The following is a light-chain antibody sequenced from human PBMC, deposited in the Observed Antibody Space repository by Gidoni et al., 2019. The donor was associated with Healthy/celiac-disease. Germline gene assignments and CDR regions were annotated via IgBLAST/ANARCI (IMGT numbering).Light chain of an antibody. Sequence: DIQMTPSPSTLSASVGDRVTITCRASQSISSWLAWYQQKPGKAPKLLIYKASSLESGGPSRFSGSGSGTEFTLTISSLQPEDFATYYCQQYNRYPLTFGGGTKVEIK. V-gene: IGKV1-5*03. J-gene: IGKJ4*01. CDR2: KAS. CDR1: QSISSW. CDR3: QQYNRYPLT.